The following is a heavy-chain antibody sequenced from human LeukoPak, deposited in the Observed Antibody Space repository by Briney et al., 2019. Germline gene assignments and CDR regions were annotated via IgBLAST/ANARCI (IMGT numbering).Heavy chain of an antibody. Sequence: ASVKVSCKASGYSLSNYYMHWVRPAPGQGLEWMGIINPRGDSTVYAQKFQGRVTMTRGTATRPVYMELSSVRSEDTAVYHCAIAINQWVDPWGQGTLVTVSS. J-gene: IGHJ5*02. CDR2: INPRGDST. V-gene: IGHV1-46*01. CDR3: AIAINQWVDP. CDR1: GYSLSNYY.